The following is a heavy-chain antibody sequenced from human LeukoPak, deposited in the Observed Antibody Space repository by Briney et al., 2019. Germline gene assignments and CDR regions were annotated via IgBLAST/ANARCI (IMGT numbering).Heavy chain of an antibody. D-gene: IGHD3-10*01. CDR3: AKSRYNYVSGSDY. J-gene: IGHJ4*02. CDR2: ITGSGGST. V-gene: IGHV3-23*01. CDR1: GFTFSSYA. Sequence: GSLRLSCAASGFTFSSYAMSWVRQAPGRGLEWVSAITGSGGSTYYADSVRGRFTISRDNSKNTLYLQMNSLRAEDSAVYYCAKSRYNYVSGSDYWGQGTLVTVSS.